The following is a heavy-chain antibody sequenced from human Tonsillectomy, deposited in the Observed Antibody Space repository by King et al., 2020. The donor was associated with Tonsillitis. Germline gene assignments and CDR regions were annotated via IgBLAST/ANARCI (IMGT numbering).Heavy chain of an antibody. CDR2: IYSSGST. D-gene: IGHD3-22*01. J-gene: IGHJ3*02. Sequence: VQLQESGPGLVKPSQTLSLTCTVSVGSISSGSYYWSWIRQPAGKGLEWIGRIYSSGSTNYNPSLKGRVTISVDTSKNQFSLKLSSVTAADTAVYYCARASRGYYDSSGYWNAFDIWGQGTMVTVSS. CDR1: VGSISSGSYY. V-gene: IGHV4-61*02. CDR3: ARASRGYYDSSGYWNAFDI.